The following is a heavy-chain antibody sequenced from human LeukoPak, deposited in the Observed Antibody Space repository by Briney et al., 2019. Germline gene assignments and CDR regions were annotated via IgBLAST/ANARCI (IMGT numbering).Heavy chain of an antibody. J-gene: IGHJ6*03. D-gene: IGHD2-15*01. V-gene: IGHV3-53*01. CDR3: ARVSCGGSCYYYYYMDV. Sequence: GVSLRLSCAASGFTVSSNYMSWVRQAPGKGLEWVSVIYSGGSTYYADSVKGRFTISRDNSKNTLYLQMNSLRAEDTAVYYCARVSCGGSCYYYYYMDVWGKGTTVTVSS. CDR2: IYSGGST. CDR1: GFTVSSNY.